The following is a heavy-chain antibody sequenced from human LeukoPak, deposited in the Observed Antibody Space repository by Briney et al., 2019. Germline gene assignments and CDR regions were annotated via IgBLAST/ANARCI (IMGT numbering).Heavy chain of an antibody. CDR1: GFTFSSYW. CDR2: IKHDGSEQ. V-gene: IGHV3-7*01. CDR3: AKGRYSGSTYYFDY. Sequence: GGSLRLSCAASGFTFSSYWMSWVRQAPGKGLDWVSNIKHDGSEQYYVDSVKGRLTLSRDNPKNSLYLQMNSLRAEDTAVYYCAKGRYSGSTYYFDYWGQGTLVLVSS. J-gene: IGHJ4*02. D-gene: IGHD1-26*01.